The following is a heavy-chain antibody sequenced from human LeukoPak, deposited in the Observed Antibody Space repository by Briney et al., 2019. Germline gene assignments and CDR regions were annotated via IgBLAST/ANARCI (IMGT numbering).Heavy chain of an antibody. CDR1: GFTFSSYA. Sequence: GGSLRLSCEASGFTFSSYAMNWVRQTPGKGLEWVSIVSSSGATTYYAASVQGRLTISRDNSKNTLYLQMNSLSPEDTAVYYCAKGGSSWSRFDYWGQGALVTVSS. CDR3: AKGGSSWSRFDY. D-gene: IGHD6-13*01. J-gene: IGHJ4*02. V-gene: IGHV3-23*01. CDR2: VSSSGATT.